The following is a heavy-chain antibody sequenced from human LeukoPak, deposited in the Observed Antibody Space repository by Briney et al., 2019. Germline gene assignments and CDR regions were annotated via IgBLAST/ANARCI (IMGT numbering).Heavy chain of an antibody. CDR1: GYTFTGYY. CDR2: INPNSGGT. V-gene: IGHV1-2*02. D-gene: IGHD4-11*01. J-gene: IGHJ6*03. Sequence: GASVKVSCKASGYTFTGYYMHWARQAPGQGLEWMGWINPNSGGTNYAQKFQGRVTMTRDTSISTAYMELSRLRSDDTAVYYCARGRGNYNYYYYYMDVWGKGTTVTVSS. CDR3: ARGRGNYNYYYYYMDV.